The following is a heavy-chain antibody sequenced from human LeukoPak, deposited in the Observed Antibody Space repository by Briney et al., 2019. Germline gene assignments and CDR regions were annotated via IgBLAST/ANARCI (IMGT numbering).Heavy chain of an antibody. CDR1: GYTFTGYY. J-gene: IGHJ6*04. Sequence: ASVKVSCKASGYTFTGYYMHWVRQAPGQGLEWMGWHNTNSGGTKYAQKVEGRLTMTRDTSISTAYMELSRLRCDDTAVYYCARDLHYYDSSPSGDVWGKGTTVTVSS. V-gene: IGHV1-2*02. D-gene: IGHD3-22*01. CDR2: HNTNSGGT. CDR3: ARDLHYYDSSPSGDV.